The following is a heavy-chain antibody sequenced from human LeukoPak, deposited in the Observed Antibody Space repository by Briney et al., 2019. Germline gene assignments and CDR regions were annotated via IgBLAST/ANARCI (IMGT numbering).Heavy chain of an antibody. J-gene: IGHJ1*01. V-gene: IGHV1-69*04. CDR2: IIPIFGIA. Sequence: ASVKVSCKASGGTFSSYAISWVRQAPGQGLEWKGRIIPIFGIANYAQKFQGRVTITADKSTSTAYMELSSLRSEDTAVYYCARDLGIAAAAYAEYFQHWGQGTLVTVSS. D-gene: IGHD6-13*01. CDR1: GGTFSSYA. CDR3: ARDLGIAAAAYAEYFQH.